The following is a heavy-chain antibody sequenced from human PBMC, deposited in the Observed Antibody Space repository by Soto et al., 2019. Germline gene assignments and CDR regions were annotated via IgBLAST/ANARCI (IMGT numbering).Heavy chain of an antibody. CDR1: GFTFNNLA. CDR2: MSGDGGKI. CDR3: SNDYGQRNNGLFAY. J-gene: IGHJ4*02. D-gene: IGHD2-8*01. V-gene: IGHV3-23*01. Sequence: EVQLLESGGDLVQPGGSLRLSCVASGFTFNNLAMSWVRQAPGQGLECVSTMSGDGGKIKYADSVKGRFTISRDNSKNTVYLQMNSLKAEDTAIYFCSNDYGQRNNGLFAYWGQGTLVNVSS.